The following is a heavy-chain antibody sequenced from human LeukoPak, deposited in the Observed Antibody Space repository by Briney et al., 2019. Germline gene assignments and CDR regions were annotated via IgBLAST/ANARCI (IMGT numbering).Heavy chain of an antibody. D-gene: IGHD3-10*01. CDR3: ARRAQGYDQFGEPHNWFDP. J-gene: IGHJ5*02. CDR2: IYYSGST. V-gene: IGHV4-59*08. CDR1: GGSISSYY. Sequence: PSETLSLTCTVSGGSISSYYWSWIRQPPGKGLEWIGYIYYSGSTNYNPSLKSRVTISVDTSKNQFSLKLSSVTAADTAVYYCARRAQGYDQFGEPHNWFDPWGQGTLVTVSS.